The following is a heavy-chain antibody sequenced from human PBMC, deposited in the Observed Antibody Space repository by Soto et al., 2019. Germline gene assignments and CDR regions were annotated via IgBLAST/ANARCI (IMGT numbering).Heavy chain of an antibody. CDR1: RDTFTGYY. Sequence: QVHLVQSGAEVKKPGASVKVSCKASRDTFTGYYMHWVRQAPGQGLEWMGWINTNSGGPNYAQKFQVRVTMPRDTSISTVYMELSRLRSDDTAVYYCARARTPDAFDIWGQGTMVTVSS. CDR2: INTNSGGP. V-gene: IGHV1-2*02. CDR3: ARARTPDAFDI. J-gene: IGHJ3*02.